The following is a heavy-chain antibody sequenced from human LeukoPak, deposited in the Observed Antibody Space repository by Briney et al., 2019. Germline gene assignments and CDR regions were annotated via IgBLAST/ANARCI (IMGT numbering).Heavy chain of an antibody. V-gene: IGHV3-23*01. Sequence: GGSLRLSCVASGFIFSTYAMSWVRQAPGKGLEWVSVVTSSGDSTFYADAVKGRFTISRDNSKNTVYLQMNSLRVEDTAVYSCAKGPVFLWDEGCFDPWGQGTLVTVSS. CDR3: AKGPVFLWDEGCFDP. CDR2: VTSSGDST. J-gene: IGHJ5*02. D-gene: IGHD3-10*01. CDR1: GFIFSTYA.